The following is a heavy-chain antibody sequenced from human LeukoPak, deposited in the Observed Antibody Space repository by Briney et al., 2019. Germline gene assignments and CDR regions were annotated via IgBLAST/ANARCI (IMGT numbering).Heavy chain of an antibody. CDR3: AKDATRPTSGAPGY. Sequence: PGGSLRLSCAASGFTFSSYGMHWVRQAPGKGLECVAFIRYDGSNKYYSDSAKGRFTISRDNSKNTLYLQMNSLRAEDTALYYCAKDATRPTSGAPGYWGQGTLVTVSS. CDR1: GFTFSSYG. CDR2: IRYDGSNK. D-gene: IGHD6-6*01. V-gene: IGHV3-30*02. J-gene: IGHJ4*02.